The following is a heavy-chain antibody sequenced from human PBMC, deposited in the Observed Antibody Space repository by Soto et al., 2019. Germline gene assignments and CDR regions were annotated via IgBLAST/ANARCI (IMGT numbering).Heavy chain of an antibody. CDR3: ARDVGWSGLTLRYFGMDG. D-gene: IGHD6-19*01. Sequence: GGSLRLSCAASEFSFSTYAMHWVRQAPGKGLEWVALISYDGSNKYYADSVKGRFTMSRDNSKNTLYLQLDSLRAEDTAVYYCARDVGWSGLTLRYFGMDGWGQGTTVTVAS. CDR1: EFSFSTYA. J-gene: IGHJ6*02. CDR2: ISYDGSNK. V-gene: IGHV3-30-3*01.